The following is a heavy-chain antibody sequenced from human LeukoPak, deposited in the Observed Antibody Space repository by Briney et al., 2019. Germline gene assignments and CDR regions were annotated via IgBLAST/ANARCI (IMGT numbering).Heavy chain of an antibody. D-gene: IGHD6-6*01. CDR1: GFTLSNYW. V-gene: IGHV3-7*01. Sequence: GGSLRLSCAASGFTLSNYWMSWVRQAPGRGLEWVSNINQGGSVKYYVDSVKGRFTISRDNSKNSQYLQMNSLRVEDTAVYYCARIGYSRSSLDYWRQGTLVSVFS. CDR2: INQGGSVK. CDR3: ARIGYSRSSLDY. J-gene: IGHJ4*02.